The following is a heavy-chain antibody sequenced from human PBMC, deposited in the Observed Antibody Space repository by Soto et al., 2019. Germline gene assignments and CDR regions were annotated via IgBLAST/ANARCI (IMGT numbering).Heavy chain of an antibody. J-gene: IGHJ4*02. V-gene: IGHV2-5*01. Sequence: QITLKESGPPLVKPTQTLTLTCPISGFSLSSSGVGVGWIRQPPRKALEWLALIFWNDDKRYSPSLKSRLTIKMHDSNNPVVLTMTNMDPVDTSTYHCADRARGGDFDSWGQGTPVTVSS. CDR1: GFSLSSSGVG. D-gene: IGHD3-10*01. CDR3: ADRARGGDFDS. CDR2: IFWNDDK.